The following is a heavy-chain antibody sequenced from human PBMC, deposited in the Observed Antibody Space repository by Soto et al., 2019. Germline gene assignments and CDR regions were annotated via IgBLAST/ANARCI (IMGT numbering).Heavy chain of an antibody. Sequence: SETLSLTCAVYGGSFSGYYWSWIRQPPGKGLEWIGEINHSGSTNYNPSLKSRVTISVDTSKNQFSLKLSSVTAADTAVYYCARLNSSSWFDYWGQGTLVTVSS. J-gene: IGHJ4*02. V-gene: IGHV4-34*01. D-gene: IGHD6-13*01. CDR1: GGSFSGYY. CDR3: ARLNSSSWFDY. CDR2: INHSGST.